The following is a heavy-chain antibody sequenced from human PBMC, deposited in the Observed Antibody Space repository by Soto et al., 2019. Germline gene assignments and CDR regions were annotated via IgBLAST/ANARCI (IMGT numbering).Heavy chain of an antibody. Sequence: QVQLVESGGGVVQPGRSLRLSCAASGFTFSSYGMHWVRQAPGKGLEWVAVIWYDGSNKYYADSVKGRFTISRDNSKNTLYLQMNSLRAEDTAVYYCARAGEGSSRNYYYYYYMDVWGKGTTVTVSS. CDR2: IWYDGSNK. V-gene: IGHV3-33*01. D-gene: IGHD6-13*01. J-gene: IGHJ6*03. CDR1: GFTFSSYG. CDR3: ARAGEGSSRNYYYYYYMDV.